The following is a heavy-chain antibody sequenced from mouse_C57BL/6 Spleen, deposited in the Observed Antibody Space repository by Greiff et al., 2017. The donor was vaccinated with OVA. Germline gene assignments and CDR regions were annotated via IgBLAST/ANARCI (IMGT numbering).Heavy chain of an antibody. CDR3: ASYYYGSSFDY. Sequence: EVQLQQSVAELVRPGASVKLSCTASGFTIKNTYMHWVKQRPEQGLEWIGRIDPANGNTKYAPKFQGKATITADTSSNTAYLQLSSLTSEDTAIYYCASYYYGSSFDYWGQGTTLTVSS. D-gene: IGHD1-1*01. CDR1: GFTIKNTY. J-gene: IGHJ2*01. V-gene: IGHV14-3*01. CDR2: IDPANGNT.